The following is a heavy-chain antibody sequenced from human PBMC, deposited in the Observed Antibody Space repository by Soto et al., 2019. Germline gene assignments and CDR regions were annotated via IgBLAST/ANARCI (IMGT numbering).Heavy chain of an antibody. CDR3: VRDQGWGGSYSFGYYGMDV. D-gene: IGHD1-26*01. Sequence: QVQLGESGGGVVQPGRSLRLSCAGSGFTFRHYPMHWVRQAPGKGLEGVAVISYDGSKEDYADSVKGRFTISRDNSENTLYLQMNNLRPGDTAVFYCVRDQGWGGSYSFGYYGMDVWGQGTTVTVSS. CDR1: GFTFRHYP. V-gene: IGHV3-30*04. J-gene: IGHJ6*02. CDR2: ISYDGSKE.